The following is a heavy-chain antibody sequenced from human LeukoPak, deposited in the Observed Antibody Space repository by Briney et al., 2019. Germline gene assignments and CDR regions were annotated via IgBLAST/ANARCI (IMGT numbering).Heavy chain of an antibody. J-gene: IGHJ4*02. Sequence: GGSLRLFCAASGFTFSSYAMSWVRQAPGKGLEWVSAISGSGGSTYYADSVKGRFTISRDNSKNTLYLQMNSLRAEDTAVYYCAKRVATGVQWGYYFDYWGQGTLVTVSS. D-gene: IGHD2-21*02. CDR3: AKRVATGVQWGYYFDY. CDR2: ISGSGGST. V-gene: IGHV3-23*01. CDR1: GFTFSSYA.